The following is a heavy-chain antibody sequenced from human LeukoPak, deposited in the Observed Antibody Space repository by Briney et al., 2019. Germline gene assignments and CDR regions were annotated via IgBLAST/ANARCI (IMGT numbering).Heavy chain of an antibody. J-gene: IGHJ4*02. V-gene: IGHV4-39*07. D-gene: IGHD4-17*01. CDR3: ARSATVTTGYFDY. CDR1: GGSISSSGHY. Sequence: SETLSLTCSVSGGSISSSGHYWGWIRQSPEKGLDWIGSIYSNGNTYHNPSLKSRVTISVDTSKNQFSLKLTSVTAAETAVYYCARSATVTTGYFDYWGQGALVTVSS. CDR2: IYSNGNT.